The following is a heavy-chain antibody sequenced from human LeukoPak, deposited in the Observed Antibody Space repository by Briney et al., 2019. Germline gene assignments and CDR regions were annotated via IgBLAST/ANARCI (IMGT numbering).Heavy chain of an antibody. D-gene: IGHD4-11*01. CDR2: IYYSGST. Sequence: PSETLSLTCTVSGVSISSDNYYWSWIRQHPGKGLEWIGYIYYSGSTYYNPSLKSRVTISVDTSKNQFSLKLSSVTAADTAVYYCARGASTTDSRFDPWGQGTLVTVSS. V-gene: IGHV4-31*03. CDR1: GVSISSDNYY. CDR3: ARGASTTDSRFDP. J-gene: IGHJ5*02.